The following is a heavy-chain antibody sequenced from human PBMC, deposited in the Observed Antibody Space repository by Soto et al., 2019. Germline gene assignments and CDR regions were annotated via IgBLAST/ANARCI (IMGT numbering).Heavy chain of an antibody. Sequence: GGSLRLSCLASGLSFSTYLMSWVRQAPGKGLEWVANIKQGGNEKFYVDSVKVRFTISRDNDKKSLYLQMDSLRVEDTAVYYCVGALTYEVPYYYYGMDVRGKGPTVTVSS. D-gene: IGHD3-16*01. CDR2: IKQGGNEK. J-gene: IGHJ6*04. V-gene: IGHV3-7*01. CDR1: GLSFSTYL. CDR3: VGALTYEVPYYYYGMDV.